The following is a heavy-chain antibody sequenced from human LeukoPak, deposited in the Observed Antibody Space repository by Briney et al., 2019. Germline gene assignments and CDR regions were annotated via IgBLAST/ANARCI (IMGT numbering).Heavy chain of an antibody. V-gene: IGHV1-2*02. CDR2: INPNSGGT. CDR3: ARYSLSGYDSSGYYYGYFDY. CDR1: GYTFTGYY. J-gene: IGHJ4*02. Sequence: GASVKVSCKASGYTFTGYYMHWVRQAPGQGLEWMGWINPNSGGTNYAQKFQGRVTMTRDTSISTAYMELSRLRSDDTAVYYCARYSLSGYDSSGYYYGYFDYWGQGTLVTVSS. D-gene: IGHD3-22*01.